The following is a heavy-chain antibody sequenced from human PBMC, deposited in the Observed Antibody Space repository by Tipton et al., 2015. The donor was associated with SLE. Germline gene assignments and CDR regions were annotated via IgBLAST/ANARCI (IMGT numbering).Heavy chain of an antibody. Sequence: TLSLTCAVSGYSISSGYYWGWIRQSPGKGLEWIGSIYHSGYTHYNPSLESRVTMSVDTSKNQFSLELRSVTAAETAVYYCARSAGYGSNWAHFDYWGQGTLVTVSS. CDR3: ARSAGYGSNWAHFDY. CDR1: GYSISSGYY. CDR2: IYHSGYT. D-gene: IGHD6-13*01. J-gene: IGHJ4*02. V-gene: IGHV4-38-2*01.